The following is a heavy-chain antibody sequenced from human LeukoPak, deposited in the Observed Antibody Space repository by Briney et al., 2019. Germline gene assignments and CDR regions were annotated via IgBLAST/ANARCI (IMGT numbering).Heavy chain of an antibody. Sequence: GGSLRLSCAASGFTFSSYEMNWVRQAPGKGLEWVSAISGSGGSTYYADSVKGRFTISRDNSKNTLYLQMNSLRAEDTAVYYCAKYPSGVVVITSRDNWFDPWGQGTLVTVSS. D-gene: IGHD3-22*01. CDR2: ISGSGGST. V-gene: IGHV3-23*01. J-gene: IGHJ5*02. CDR3: AKYPSGVVVITSRDNWFDP. CDR1: GFTFSSYE.